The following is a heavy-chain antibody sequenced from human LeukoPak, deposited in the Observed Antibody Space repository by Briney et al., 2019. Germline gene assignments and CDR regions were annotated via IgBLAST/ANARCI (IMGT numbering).Heavy chain of an antibody. V-gene: IGHV3-53*01. J-gene: IGHJ4*02. CDR3: ARDSSDYGGKGVDY. CDR1: GFTVSSNY. D-gene: IGHD4-23*01. Sequence: GGSLRLSCAASGFTVSSNYMSWVRQVPGKGLEWVSVIYSGGNTYYADSVKGRFTISRDNSKNTLYLQMNSLRAEDTAVYYCARDSSDYGGKGVDYWGQGTLVTVSS. CDR2: IYSGGNT.